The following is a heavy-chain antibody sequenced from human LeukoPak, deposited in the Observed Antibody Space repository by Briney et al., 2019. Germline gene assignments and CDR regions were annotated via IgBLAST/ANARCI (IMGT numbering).Heavy chain of an antibody. D-gene: IGHD3-3*01. Sequence: ASVKVSCKASGYTFTGYYMHWVRQAPGQGLEWMGWINPNSGGTNYAQKFQGRVTMTRDTSISTAYMELSRLRSDDTAAYYCASERFLEWLPSNWFDPWGQGTLVTVSS. CDR1: GYTFTGYY. CDR3: ASERFLEWLPSNWFDP. V-gene: IGHV1-2*02. CDR2: INPNSGGT. J-gene: IGHJ5*02.